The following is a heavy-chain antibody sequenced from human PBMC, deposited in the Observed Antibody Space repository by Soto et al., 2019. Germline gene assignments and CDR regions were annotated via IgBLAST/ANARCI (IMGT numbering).Heavy chain of an antibody. D-gene: IGHD1-26*01. CDR1: GGTFSSYT. CDR2: IIPILGIA. Sequence: QVQLVQSGAEVKKPGSSVKVSCKASGGTFSSYTISWVRQAPGQGLEWMGRIIPILGIANYAQKFQGRVTITADKSTSTAYMELSSLRSEDTAVYYCARDIHGGYVGRWGQGTLVTVSS. V-gene: IGHV1-69*08. CDR3: ARDIHGGYVGR. J-gene: IGHJ4*02.